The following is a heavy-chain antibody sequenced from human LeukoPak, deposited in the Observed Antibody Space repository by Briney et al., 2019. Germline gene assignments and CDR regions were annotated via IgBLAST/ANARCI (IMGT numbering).Heavy chain of an antibody. V-gene: IGHV4-59*08. CDR2: IYYSGST. J-gene: IGHJ6*03. CDR3: ARHGRVRSGWSLVYYYYMDV. D-gene: IGHD6-19*01. Sequence: SETLSLTCAVYGGSFSGYYWSWIRQPPGKGLEGIGYIYYSGSTNYNPSLKSRVTVSVDTSKNQFSLKLSSVTAADTAVYYCARHGRVRSGWSLVYYYYMDVWGKGTTVTISS. CDR1: GGSFSGYY.